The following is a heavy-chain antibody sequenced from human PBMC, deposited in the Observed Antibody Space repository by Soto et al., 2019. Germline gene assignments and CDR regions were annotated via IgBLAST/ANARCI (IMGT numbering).Heavy chain of an antibody. CDR1: GFAFSNYA. Sequence: PGGSLRLSCAASGFAFSNYAMHWVRQAPGKGLEWVAVISYDGTNKYYTDSVKGRFTISRDNSRNTLYLQMNNLRAEDTSFYYCARDGPYGSGGSCYSSNWFGPWGQGTLVTVSS. D-gene: IGHD2-15*01. J-gene: IGHJ5*02. CDR2: ISYDGTNK. V-gene: IGHV3-30-3*01. CDR3: ARDGPYGSGGSCYSSNWFGP.